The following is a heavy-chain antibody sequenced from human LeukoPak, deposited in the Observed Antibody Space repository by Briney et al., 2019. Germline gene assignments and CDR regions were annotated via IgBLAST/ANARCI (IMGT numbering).Heavy chain of an antibody. V-gene: IGHV4-39*01. J-gene: IGHJ5*02. CDR1: GGSISGSSYY. CDR3: ARRRTDSSGYYNWFDP. CDR2: IYYSGST. D-gene: IGHD3-22*01. Sequence: PSETLSLTCTVSGGSISGSSYYWGWIRQPPGKGLEWIGSIYYSGSTYYNPSLKSRVTISVDTSKNQFSLKLSSVTAADTAVYYCARRRTDSSGYYNWFDPWGQGTLVTVSS.